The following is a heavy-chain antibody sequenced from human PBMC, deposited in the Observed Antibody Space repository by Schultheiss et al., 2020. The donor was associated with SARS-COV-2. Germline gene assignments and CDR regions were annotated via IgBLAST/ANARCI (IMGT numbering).Heavy chain of an antibody. D-gene: IGHD6-13*01. J-gene: IGHJ6*02. Sequence: GGSLRLSCAASGFSFSDFEMNWVRQAPGKGLEWISYISHRSESTLYADSVKGRFTISRDNADNSLYLQMNSLRAEDTAVYYCARGSAYSSSWYYYGMDVWGQGTTVTVSS. V-gene: IGHV3-48*03. CDR3: ARGSAYSSSWYYYGMDV. CDR1: GFSFSDFE. CDR2: ISHRSEST.